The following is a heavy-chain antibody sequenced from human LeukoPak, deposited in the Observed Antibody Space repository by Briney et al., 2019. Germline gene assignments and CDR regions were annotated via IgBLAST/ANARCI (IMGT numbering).Heavy chain of an antibody. J-gene: IGHJ4*02. D-gene: IGHD1-26*01. CDR3: ARGGSYLLNHFDY. CDR1: GFTFSDYY. V-gene: IGHV3-72*01. Sequence: GGSLRLSCAASGFTFSDYYMDCVRQAPGKGLEWVGRSRNKANSYTTEYAASVKGRFTISRDDSKNSVYLQMNSLKTEDTAVYYCARGGSYLLNHFDYWGQGTLVTVSS. CDR2: SRNKANSYTT.